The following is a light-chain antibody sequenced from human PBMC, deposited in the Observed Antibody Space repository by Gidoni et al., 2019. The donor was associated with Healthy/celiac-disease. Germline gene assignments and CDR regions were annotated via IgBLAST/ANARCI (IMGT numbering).Light chain of an antibody. CDR3: QQYNSYPLT. V-gene: IGKV1-5*03. CDR1: PSISSL. J-gene: IGKJ4*01. CDR2: KAS. Sequence: EIQMTQSPSTLSAAGGDRVTITCRASPSISSLLAWYQQKPGKAPKLLIDKASSLESGVPSWFSGSGSGTEFTLTISSLHADDFATYYCQQYNSYPLTFGGGTKVEIK.